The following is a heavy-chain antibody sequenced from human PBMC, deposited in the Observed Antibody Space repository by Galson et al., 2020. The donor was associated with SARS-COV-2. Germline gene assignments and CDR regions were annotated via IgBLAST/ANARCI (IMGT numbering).Heavy chain of an antibody. Sequence: GESLKISCVASGFTFSDHHMDWVRQAPGKGLEWVGRVRNKANSYSTEYAASVKGRFTISRDDSRNSVYLQMNSLKTEDTAVYYCGRVVVRILWTWLDPWGQGALVTVSS. D-gene: IGHD2-15*01. CDR2: VRNKANSYST. V-gene: IGHV3-72*01. CDR3: GRVVVRILWTWLDP. CDR1: GFTFSDHH. J-gene: IGHJ5*02.